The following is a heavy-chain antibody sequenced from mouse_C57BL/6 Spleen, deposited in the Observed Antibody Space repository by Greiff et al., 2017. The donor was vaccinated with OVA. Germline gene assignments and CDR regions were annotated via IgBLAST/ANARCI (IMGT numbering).Heavy chain of an antibody. V-gene: IGHV5-6*01. CDR3: ARDGGDFDV. CDR1: GFTFSSYG. CDR2: ISSGGSYT. Sequence: EVQVVESGGDLVKPGGSLKLSCAASGFTFSSYGMSWVRQTPDKRLEWVATISSGGSYTYYPDSVKGRFTISRDNAKNTLYLQMSSLKSEDTAMYYCARDGGDFDVWGTGTTVTVSS. J-gene: IGHJ1*03.